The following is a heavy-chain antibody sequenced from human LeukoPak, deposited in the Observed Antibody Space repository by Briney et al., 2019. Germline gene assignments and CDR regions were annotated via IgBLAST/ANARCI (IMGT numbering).Heavy chain of an antibody. CDR3: AKAFDYYGSGSYYHV. D-gene: IGHD3-10*01. Sequence: GSLRLSCAASGFTFSSYAMSWVRPAPGKGLEWVSAISGSGGSPYYADSVKGRFTISRDNSKNTLYLQMNSLRAEDTAVYYCAKAFDYYGSGSYYHVWGQGTTVTVSS. J-gene: IGHJ6*02. V-gene: IGHV3-23*01. CDR1: GFTFSSYA. CDR2: ISGSGGSP.